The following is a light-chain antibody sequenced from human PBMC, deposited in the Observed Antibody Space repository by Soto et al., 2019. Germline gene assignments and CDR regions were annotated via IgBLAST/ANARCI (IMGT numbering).Light chain of an antibody. CDR3: QQYNSYSQT. Sequence: IQMTQSPSTLSASVGDRVAMTCQARQTISKWLAWYQQKPGKAPKLLIYKASTLESGVPSRFSGSGSGTEFTLTISSLQPEDFATYYCQQYNSYSQTFGQGTKVDIK. CDR1: QTISKW. V-gene: IGKV1-5*03. CDR2: KAS. J-gene: IGKJ1*01.